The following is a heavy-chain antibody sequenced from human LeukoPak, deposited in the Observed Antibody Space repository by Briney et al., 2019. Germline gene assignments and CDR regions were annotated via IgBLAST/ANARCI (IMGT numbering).Heavy chain of an antibody. CDR3: ASAFSRSGSFGWFDP. Sequence: SETLSLTCTVSGGSIRSGGSHWNWIRQFPGKGLEWIGYIYDSGTTVYNPSLKSRVTISDDTSTNQFSLKLSSVTAADTAVYYCASAFSRSGSFGWFDPWGQGTLVNVSS. J-gene: IGHJ5*02. CDR1: GGSIRSGGSH. CDR2: IYDSGTT. D-gene: IGHD3-10*01. V-gene: IGHV4-31*03.